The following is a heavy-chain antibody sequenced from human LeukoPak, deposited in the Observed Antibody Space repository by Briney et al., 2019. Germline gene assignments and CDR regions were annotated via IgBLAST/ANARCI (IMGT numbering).Heavy chain of an antibody. V-gene: IGHV3-48*01. CDR3: ARLPTLDNQLTYTSWDAFDI. CDR1: GFGLGGYN. CDR2: ISISGDTK. Sequence: SGGSLRLSCAASGFGLGGYNMNWVRQAPGKGLEWVSYISISGDTKYYTDSVKGRLTVSRDNAKNSLSLQMSSLRAEDTAVYYCARLPTLDNQLTYTSWDAFDIWGQGTMVTVSS. D-gene: IGHD2-2*01. J-gene: IGHJ3*02.